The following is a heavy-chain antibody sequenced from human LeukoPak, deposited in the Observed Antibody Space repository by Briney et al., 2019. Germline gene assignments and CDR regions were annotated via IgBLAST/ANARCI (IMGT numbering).Heavy chain of an antibody. J-gene: IGHJ4*02. D-gene: IGHD3-22*01. CDR3: ARHETACAVVITREGY. CDR1: GGSISSSSYY. V-gene: IGHV4-39*01. CDR2: IYYSGIT. Sequence: SETLSLTCTVSGGSISSSSYYWDWIRQPPGKGLEWIGSIYYSGITYYNPSLKSRVTISVDTSKNQFSLKLSSVTAADTAVYYCARHETACAVVITREGYWGQGTLVTVSS.